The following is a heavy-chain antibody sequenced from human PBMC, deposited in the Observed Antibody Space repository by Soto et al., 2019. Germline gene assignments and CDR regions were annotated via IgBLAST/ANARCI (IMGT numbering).Heavy chain of an antibody. J-gene: IGHJ4*02. D-gene: IGHD3-3*01. CDR1: GFTVSSNY. CDR2: IYSGGST. CDR3: ARGVVGMWYFDS. V-gene: IGHV3-66*01. Sequence: EVQLVESGGGLVQPGGSLRLSCAASGFTVSSNYMNWVRQAPGKGLEWVSVIYSGGSTYYADSVKGRFTISRDNSKNTLYLQMNGLRAEDTAVYYCARGVVGMWYFDSWGQGTLVTVSS.